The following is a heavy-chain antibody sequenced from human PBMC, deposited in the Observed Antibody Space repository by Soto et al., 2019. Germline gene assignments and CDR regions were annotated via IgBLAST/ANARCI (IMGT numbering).Heavy chain of an antibody. CDR2: ISAHNGNP. CDR3: ARGRYGDY. D-gene: IGHD1-1*01. J-gene: IGHJ4*02. V-gene: IGHV1-18*01. CDR1: GYAFTTYG. Sequence: QVHLVQSGAEVKKPGASVKVSCQGSGYAFTTYGITWVRQAPGQGLEWMGWISAHNGNPNYAQKLQGRVTVTRDTSTSIAYMELRSLRYDDTAVYYCARGRYGDYWGQGALVTVSS.